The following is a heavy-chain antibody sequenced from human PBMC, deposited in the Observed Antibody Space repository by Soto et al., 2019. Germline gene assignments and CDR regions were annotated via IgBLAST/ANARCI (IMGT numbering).Heavy chain of an antibody. CDR2: INAGNGNT. CDR3: ARDRSRGVATISGPGY. CDR1: GYTFTSYA. J-gene: IGHJ4*02. D-gene: IGHD5-12*01. V-gene: IGHV1-3*01. Sequence: ASVKVSCKASGYTFTSYAMHWLRQAPGQRLEWMGWINAGNGNTKYSQKFQGRVTITRDTSASTAYMELSSLRSEDTAVYYCARDRSRGVATISGPGYWGQGTLVTVSS.